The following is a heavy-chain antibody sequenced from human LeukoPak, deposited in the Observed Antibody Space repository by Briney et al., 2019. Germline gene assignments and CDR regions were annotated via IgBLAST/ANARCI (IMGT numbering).Heavy chain of an antibody. CDR2: IPYDGSNK. Sequence: GGPLRLSCAASGFTFSSYGMHGFRQAPGKGLEWVAVIPYDGSNKYYADSVKGRFTISRDNSKNTLYLQMNSLRAEDTAVYYCAKDEEGYSAYWGQGTLVTVSS. J-gene: IGHJ4*02. CDR3: AKDEEGYSAY. D-gene: IGHD6-13*01. CDR1: GFTFSSYG. V-gene: IGHV3-30*18.